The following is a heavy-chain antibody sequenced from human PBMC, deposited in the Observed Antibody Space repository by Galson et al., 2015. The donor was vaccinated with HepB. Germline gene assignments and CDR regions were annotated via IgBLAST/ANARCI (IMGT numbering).Heavy chain of an antibody. CDR2: ISGSGDVT. V-gene: IGHV3-23*01. Sequence: SLRLSCAASGFTLITYAMSWVRQAPGKGLEWVSIISGSGDVTLYVDSVKGRFTISRDTSKNTLYLQMDSLRAEDTAMYYCAKSRDIVSRPPEAEMTWGQGTLVTVSS. CDR3: AKSRDIVSRPPEAEMT. D-gene: IGHD2-21*01. CDR1: GFTLITYA. J-gene: IGHJ4*02.